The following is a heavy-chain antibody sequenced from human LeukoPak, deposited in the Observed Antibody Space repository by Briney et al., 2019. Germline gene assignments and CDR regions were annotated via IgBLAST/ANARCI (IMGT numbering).Heavy chain of an antibody. V-gene: IGHV3-23*01. CDR3: AKDLHVRSSSTVTTGGVDS. J-gene: IGHJ4*02. CDR1: GFTFSSYA. Sequence: GGSLRLSCVASGFTFSSYAMSWVLKTPGKGLEWVSVISNSAGNAYYADSVKGRFTISGDNSKNTPYLQMNSLRAEDTAVYYCAKDLHVRSSSTVTTGGVDSWGQGTLVTVSS. D-gene: IGHD4-17*01. CDR2: ISNSAGNA.